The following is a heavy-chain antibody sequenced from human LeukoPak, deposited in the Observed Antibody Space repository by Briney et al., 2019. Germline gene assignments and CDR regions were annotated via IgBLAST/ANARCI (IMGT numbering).Heavy chain of an antibody. V-gene: IGHV3-48*01. Sequence: PGGSLRLSCAASGFTFSSYSMNWVRQAPGKGLEWVSYITSSSTNIYYADSVKGRFTISRDNAKNSLYLQMNSPRAEDTAVYYCAYSYGPYYYDYWGQGTLVTVSS. J-gene: IGHJ4*02. CDR3: AYSYGPYYYDY. CDR1: GFTFSSYS. CDR2: ITSSSTNI. D-gene: IGHD5-18*01.